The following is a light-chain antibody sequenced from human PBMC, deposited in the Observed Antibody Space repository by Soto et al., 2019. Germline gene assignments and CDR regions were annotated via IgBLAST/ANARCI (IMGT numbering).Light chain of an antibody. CDR1: QGISSW. V-gene: IGKV1-12*01. CDR2: AAS. Sequence: DIQMTQSPSSVSASVGDRVTITCRASQGISSWLAWYQKKPGKAPNLLIYAASSLQSGIPSRFSGSESGTDFTLTISSLLPEDCAIYFCQQANSFPFTFGQGTRLEIK. CDR3: QQANSFPFT. J-gene: IGKJ5*01.